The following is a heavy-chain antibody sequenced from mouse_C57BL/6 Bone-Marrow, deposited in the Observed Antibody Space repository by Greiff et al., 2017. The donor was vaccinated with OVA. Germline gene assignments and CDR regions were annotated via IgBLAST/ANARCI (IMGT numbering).Heavy chain of an antibody. CDR2: IDPSDSYT. J-gene: IGHJ2*01. CDR3: ARAPLWC. Sequence: QVQLQQPGAELVMPGASVKLSCKASGYTFTSYWMHWVKQRPGQGLEWIGEIDPSDSYTNYNQKFKGKSTLTVDKSSSTAYMQLSSLTSEASAVYYCARAPLWCWGQGTTLTVSS. D-gene: IGHD1-1*02. V-gene: IGHV1-69*01. CDR1: GYTFTSYW.